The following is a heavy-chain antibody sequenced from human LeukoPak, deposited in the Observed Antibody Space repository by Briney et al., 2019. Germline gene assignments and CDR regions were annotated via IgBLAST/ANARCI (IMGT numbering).Heavy chain of an antibody. Sequence: GGSLRLSCTASGFTFGDYAMSWVRQAPGKGLEWVGFIRSKAYGRTTEYAASVKGRFTISRDDSKSIAYLQMNSLKTEDTAVYYCTSSNQLLYRPDAFDIWGQGTMVTVSS. V-gene: IGHV3-49*04. CDR2: IRSKAYGRTT. CDR1: GFTFGDYA. D-gene: IGHD2-2*02. J-gene: IGHJ3*02. CDR3: TSSNQLLYRPDAFDI.